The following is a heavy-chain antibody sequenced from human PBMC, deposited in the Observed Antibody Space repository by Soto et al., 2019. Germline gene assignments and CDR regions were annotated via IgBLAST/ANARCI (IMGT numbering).Heavy chain of an antibody. D-gene: IGHD2-15*01. V-gene: IGHV3-23*01. CDR1: GFLYSAYA. J-gene: IGHJ4*02. Sequence: EVQLLESGGGLVQPGGSLRLSCAASGFLYSAYAMHWVRQAPGKGLEWISGINGGGHDSDYADSVKGRFTISRDNSKDTLLLEMYSLRADDTAVHFCAREDGGGPFDFWGQGTLVTVSS. CDR2: INGGGHDS. CDR3: AREDGGGPFDF.